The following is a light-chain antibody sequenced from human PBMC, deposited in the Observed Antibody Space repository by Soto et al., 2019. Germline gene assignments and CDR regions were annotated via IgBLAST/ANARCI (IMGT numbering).Light chain of an antibody. V-gene: IGLV2-23*01. CDR1: SSDVGSYNL. J-gene: IGLJ1*01. CDR3: CSYAGSTTFYV. Sequence: LTQPASLSGSPGQSITISCTGTSSDVGSYNLVSWYQHHPGEAPKLIIYDANKRPSGISNRFSGSKSGNTASLTISGLQAEDEADYYCCSYAGSTTFYVFGIGTKVTVL. CDR2: DAN.